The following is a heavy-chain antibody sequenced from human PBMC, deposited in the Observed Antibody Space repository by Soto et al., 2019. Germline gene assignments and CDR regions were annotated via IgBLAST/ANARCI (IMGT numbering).Heavy chain of an antibody. V-gene: IGHV3-23*01. CDR2: ISGSGGST. D-gene: IGHD4-17*01. CDR3: AKPLDYGDFPAPFDY. Sequence: GGSLRLSCAASGFTFSSYAMSWVRQAPGKGLEWVSAISGSGGSTYYADSVKGRFTISRDNSKNTLYLQMNSLRAEDTAVYYCAKPLDYGDFPAPFDYWGQGTLVTVSS. CDR1: GFTFSSYA. J-gene: IGHJ4*02.